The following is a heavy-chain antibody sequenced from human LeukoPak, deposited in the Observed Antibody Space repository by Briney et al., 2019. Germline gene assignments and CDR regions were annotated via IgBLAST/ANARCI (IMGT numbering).Heavy chain of an antibody. Sequence: GASVKVSCKASGYTFTSYDINWVRQATGQGLEWMGWMNPNSGNTGYAQKFQGRVTMTRNTSISTAYMELSSLRSEDTAVYYCARDPSTYDSSGYYHHFDYWGQGTLVTVSS. CDR3: ARDPSTYDSSGYYHHFDY. V-gene: IGHV1-8*01. CDR2: MNPNSGNT. D-gene: IGHD3-22*01. J-gene: IGHJ4*02. CDR1: GYTFTSYD.